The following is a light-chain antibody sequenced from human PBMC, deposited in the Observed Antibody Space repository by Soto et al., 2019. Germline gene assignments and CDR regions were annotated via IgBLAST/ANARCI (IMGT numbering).Light chain of an antibody. J-gene: IGKJ1*01. CDR3: QQYHYWWT. CDR1: QNIGNN. Sequence: EIVMTQSPAPLSVSPGEGAPLSCWASQNIGNNLAWYQQKPGQAPRLLIFGASTRATGVPARFSGSGSGTEFTLTISSLQSEDFAVYYCQQYHYWWTFGQGTKVEIK. V-gene: IGKV3-15*01. CDR2: GAS.